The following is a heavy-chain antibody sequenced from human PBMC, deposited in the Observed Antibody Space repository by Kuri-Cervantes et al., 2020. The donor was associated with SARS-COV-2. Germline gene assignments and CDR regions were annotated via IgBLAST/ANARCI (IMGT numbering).Heavy chain of an antibody. J-gene: IGHJ5*02. CDR1: GYTFAIYG. Sequence: ASVKVSCKASGYTFAIYGISWVRQAPGQGLEWMGWISAYNGNTNYAQKLQGRVTMTTDTSTSTAYMELRSLRSDDTAVYYCARGVVGYCSSTSCQGRWFDPWGQGTLVTVSS. CDR3: ARGVVGYCSSTSCQGRWFDP. D-gene: IGHD2-2*01. V-gene: IGHV1-18*01. CDR2: ISAYNGNT.